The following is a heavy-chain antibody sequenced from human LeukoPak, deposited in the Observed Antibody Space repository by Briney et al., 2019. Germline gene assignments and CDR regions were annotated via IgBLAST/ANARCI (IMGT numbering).Heavy chain of an antibody. CDR1: GFTFSSYA. CDR2: ISYDGSNK. Sequence: GRSLRLSCAASGFTFSSYAMHWVRQAPGKGLEWVAVISYDGSNKYYADSVKGRFTISRDNSKNTLYLQMNSLRAEDTAVYYCARVDSGGFDPWGQGTLVTVSS. CDR3: ARVDSGGFDP. D-gene: IGHD4-17*01. J-gene: IGHJ5*02. V-gene: IGHV3-30-3*01.